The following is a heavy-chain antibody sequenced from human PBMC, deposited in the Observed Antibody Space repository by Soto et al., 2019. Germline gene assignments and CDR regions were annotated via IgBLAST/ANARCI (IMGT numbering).Heavy chain of an antibody. V-gene: IGHV1-18*01. J-gene: IGHJ5*02. Sequence: QVQLVQSGAEVKKPGASVKVSCKASGYTFTTHGISWVRQVPGQGLEWMGWVRGDNGHTNYAQSLQGRVTMTTDTXTKTAYMELRGLRSDDTAVYYCARALGYCRSGTCYREWFDPWGQGTLVTVSS. CDR1: GYTFTTHG. D-gene: IGHD2-15*01. CDR2: VRGDNGHT. CDR3: ARALGYCRSGTCYREWFDP.